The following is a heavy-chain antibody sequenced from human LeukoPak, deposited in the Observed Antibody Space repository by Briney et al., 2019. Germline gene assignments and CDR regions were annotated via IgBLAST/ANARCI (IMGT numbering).Heavy chain of an antibody. Sequence: SETLSLTCTVPGGTISSYYWSWIRQPPGKGLEWIGYIYYSGSTNYNPSLYSRVTISVDTSKNQFSLILSSVTAADTAVYHCARATTTGWYADYWGQGTLVTVSS. CDR1: GGTISSYY. V-gene: IGHV4-59*01. J-gene: IGHJ4*02. CDR3: ARATTTGWYADY. D-gene: IGHD6-19*01. CDR2: IYYSGST.